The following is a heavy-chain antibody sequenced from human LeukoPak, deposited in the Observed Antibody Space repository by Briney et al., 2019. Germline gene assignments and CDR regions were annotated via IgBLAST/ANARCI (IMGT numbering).Heavy chain of an antibody. CDR1: GGSISSYY. CDR2: IYYSGST. J-gene: IGHJ4*02. D-gene: IGHD6-19*01. CDR3: ARAKTYSVAPFDY. V-gene: IGHV4-59*01. Sequence: PSETLSLTCTVSGGSISSYYWSWIRQPPGKGLEWIGYIYYSGSTNYNPSLKSRVTISVDTSKNQFSLKLSSVTAADTAVYYCARAKTYSVAPFDYWGQGTLVTVSS.